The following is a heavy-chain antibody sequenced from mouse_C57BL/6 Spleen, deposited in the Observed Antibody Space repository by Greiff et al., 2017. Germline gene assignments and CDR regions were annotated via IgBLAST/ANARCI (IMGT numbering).Heavy chain of an antibody. J-gene: IGHJ4*01. CDR2: ISSGSSTI. V-gene: IGHV5-17*01. CDR3: ARLGSRAMDY. D-gene: IGHD1-1*01. CDR1: GFTFSDYG. Sequence: DVMLVESGGGLVKPGGSLKLSCAASGFTFSDYGMHWVRQAPEKGLEWVAYISSGSSTIYYADTVKGRFTISRDNAKNTLFLQMTSLRSEDTAMYYCARLGSRAMDYWGQGTSVTVSS.